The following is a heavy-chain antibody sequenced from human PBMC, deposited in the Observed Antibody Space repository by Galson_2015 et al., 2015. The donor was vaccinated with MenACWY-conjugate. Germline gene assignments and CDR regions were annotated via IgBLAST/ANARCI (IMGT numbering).Heavy chain of an antibody. J-gene: IGHJ4*02. V-gene: IGHV3-53*01. CDR2: IYADGSS. Sequence: SLRLSCAVSGFTVSNNDMNWVRQAPGKGLEWVSLIYADGSSSYADSVKGRFTISKDNSKNTLFLQMNSLRADDTAVYYCVREKYCSGGRCYGQFDSWGRGTLVTVSS. CDR3: VREKYCSGGRCYGQFDS. CDR1: GFTVSNND. D-gene: IGHD2-15*01.